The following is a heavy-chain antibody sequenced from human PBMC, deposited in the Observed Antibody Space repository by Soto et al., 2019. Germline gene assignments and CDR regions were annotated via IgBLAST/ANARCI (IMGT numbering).Heavy chain of an antibody. CDR3: ARDWESTVSTWSFGAF. Sequence: QVQLVQSGAEVKKPGSSVKVSCKASGGTFSPYTVNWVRQAPGQGLECMGRIIPFLGGTNYAQKFQARVTLTADTSTTTAYMEPSGLRFEDPAVYYCARDWESTVSTWSFGAFWGRGTLVTFSS. CDR2: IIPFLGGT. D-gene: IGHD1-26*01. V-gene: IGHV1-69*08. CDR1: GGTFSPYT. J-gene: IGHJ4*02.